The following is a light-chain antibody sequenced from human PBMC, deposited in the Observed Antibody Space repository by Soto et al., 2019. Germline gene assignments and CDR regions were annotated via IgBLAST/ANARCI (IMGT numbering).Light chain of an antibody. CDR2: DAS. J-gene: IGKJ4*01. V-gene: IGKV3-11*01. CDR3: QQRSNWPPT. CDR1: QSVSSY. Sequence: EIVLTQSPATLSLSPGERATLSCRAGQSVSSYLAWYQRKPGQAPRLLIYDASNRATGIPARFSGSGSGTDFTLTISTLEPEDFAVYYCQQRSNWPPTFGGGTKVDI.